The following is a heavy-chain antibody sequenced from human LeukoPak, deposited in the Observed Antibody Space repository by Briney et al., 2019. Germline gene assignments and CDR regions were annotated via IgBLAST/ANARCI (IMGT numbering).Heavy chain of an antibody. D-gene: IGHD4-17*01. Sequence: ASETLSLTCTVSGGSVSSGIYYWSWIRQPPGKALEWIGYISYSGTTNYNPSLKSRVTISVGTSKNQFSLKLTSVTAADTAVYYCARMRHGDYFDYWGQGTLVTVSS. J-gene: IGHJ4*02. CDR2: ISYSGTT. CDR3: ARMRHGDYFDY. V-gene: IGHV4-61*01. CDR1: GGSVSSGIYY.